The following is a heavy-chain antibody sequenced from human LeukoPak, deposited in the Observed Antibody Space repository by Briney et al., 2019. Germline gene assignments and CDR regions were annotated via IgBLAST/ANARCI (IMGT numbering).Heavy chain of an antibody. V-gene: IGHV4-34*01. CDR2: INHSGST. CDR1: GGSFSGYY. CDR3: AKDAPGGGYSYGPANWFDP. J-gene: IGHJ5*02. Sequence: SETLSLTCAVYGGSFSGYYWSWIRQPPGKGLEWIGEINHSGSTNYNPSLKSRVTISVDTSKNQFSLKLSSVTAADTAVYYCAKDAPGGGYSYGPANWFDPWGQGTLVTVSS. D-gene: IGHD5-18*01.